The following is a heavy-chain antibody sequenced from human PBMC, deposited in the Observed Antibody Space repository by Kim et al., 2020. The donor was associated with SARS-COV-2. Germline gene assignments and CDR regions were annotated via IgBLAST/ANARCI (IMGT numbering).Heavy chain of an antibody. D-gene: IGHD6-19*01. CDR2: ISYDGSNK. CDR1: GFTFSSYG. CDR3: AKPAGIAVAGTDY. V-gene: IGHV3-30*18. Sequence: GGSLRLSCAASGFTFSSYGMHWVRQAPGKGLEWVAVISYDGSNKYYADSVKGRFTISRDNSKNTLYLQMNSLRAEDTAVYYCAKPAGIAVAGTDYWGQGTLVTVSS. J-gene: IGHJ4*02.